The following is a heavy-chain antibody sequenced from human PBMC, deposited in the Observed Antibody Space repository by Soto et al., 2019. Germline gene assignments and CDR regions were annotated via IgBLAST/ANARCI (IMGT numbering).Heavy chain of an antibody. J-gene: IGHJ4*02. Sequence: PGESLKISCKGSGYDFTSYWIGWVRQMPGQGLEWMGIIYLGDSDTRYSPSFQGQVAISADKSISTAYLQCSSLKASDTAMYYCARHTYFSSSSCYTVDSWGQGSLVTVSS. CDR3: ARHTYFSSSSCYTVDS. V-gene: IGHV5-51*01. CDR2: IYLGDSDT. CDR1: GYDFTSYW. D-gene: IGHD2-2*02.